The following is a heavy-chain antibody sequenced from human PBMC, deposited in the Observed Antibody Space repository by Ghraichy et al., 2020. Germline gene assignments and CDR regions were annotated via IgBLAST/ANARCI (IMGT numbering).Heavy chain of an antibody. CDR3: ARDVTWNYEGGFDF. J-gene: IGHJ4*02. CDR2: ISAYDGNS. D-gene: IGHD1-7*01. CDR1: GYTFTRYS. Sequence: ASVKVSCKTSGYTFTRYSFSWVRQAPGQGLEWMAWISAYDGNSKYAQNLQGRVTVTTDASTSTAYMELRSLRSDDTAVYYCARDVTWNYEGGFDFWGQGTPVTVSS. V-gene: IGHV1-18*01.